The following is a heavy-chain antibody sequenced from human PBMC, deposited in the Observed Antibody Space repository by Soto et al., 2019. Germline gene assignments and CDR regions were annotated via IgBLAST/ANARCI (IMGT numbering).Heavy chain of an antibody. D-gene: IGHD2-15*01. J-gene: IGHJ6*02. CDR2: IDPSDSYT. CDR1: GYSFTSYW. CDR3: AAGLYCSGGSCYYYYGMDV. V-gene: IGHV5-10-1*01. Sequence: SLKISCKGSGYSFTSYWISWVRQMPGKGLEWMGRIDPSDSYTNYSPSFQGHVTISADKSISAAYLQWSSLEASDTAMYYCAAGLYCSGGSCYYYYGMDVWGQGTTVTVSS.